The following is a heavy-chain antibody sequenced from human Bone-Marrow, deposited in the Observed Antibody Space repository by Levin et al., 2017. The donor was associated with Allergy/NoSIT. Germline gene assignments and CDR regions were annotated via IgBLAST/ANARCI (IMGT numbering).Heavy chain of an antibody. Sequence: GGSLRLSCAASGFTFSSYWMHWVRQAPGKGLVWVSRINSDGSSTSYADSVKGRFTISRDNAKNTLYLQMNSLRAEDTAVYYCASINVMTTVTTGADYWGQGTLVTVSS. V-gene: IGHV3-74*01. CDR2: INSDGSST. CDR1: GFTFSSYW. CDR3: ASINVMTTVTTGADY. D-gene: IGHD4-17*01. J-gene: IGHJ4*02.